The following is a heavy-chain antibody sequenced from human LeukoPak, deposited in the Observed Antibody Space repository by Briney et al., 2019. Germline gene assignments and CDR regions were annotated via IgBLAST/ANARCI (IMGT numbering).Heavy chain of an antibody. V-gene: IGHV4-39*02. J-gene: IGHJ4*02. CDR1: GDSIGSSHYY. Sequence: SETLSLTCTVSGDSIGSSHYYWGWIRQSPGKGLEWIGSIYSGGETHYNPSLNSRVTIFLDTSKNRFSLNLISVTATDTAVYYCVRDYSNFVQGDWGQGTLVTVSS. CDR3: VRDYSNFVQGD. D-gene: IGHD4-11*01. CDR2: IYSGGET.